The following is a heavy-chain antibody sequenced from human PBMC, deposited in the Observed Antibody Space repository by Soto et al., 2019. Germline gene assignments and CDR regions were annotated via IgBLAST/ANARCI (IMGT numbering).Heavy chain of an antibody. D-gene: IGHD1-20*01. J-gene: IGHJ3*02. V-gene: IGHV4-59*01. CDR2: IYYSGST. CDR1: GGSISSYY. CDR3: GRKDNVNSKIAFNT. Sequence: SETLSLTCTVSGGSISSYYWSWIRQPPGKGLEWIGYIYYSGSTNYNPSLKSRVTISVDTSKNQFSLKLSSVTAADTAVYYCGRKDNVNSKIAFNTGAQGKMLTVSS.